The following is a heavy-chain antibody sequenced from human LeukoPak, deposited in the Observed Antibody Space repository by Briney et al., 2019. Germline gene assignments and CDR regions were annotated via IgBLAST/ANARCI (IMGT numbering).Heavy chain of an antibody. CDR3: ARLPPRRTRDIVVVPAAVVDY. J-gene: IGHJ4*02. Sequence: SETLSLTCAVSGYSISSGYYWGWIRPPPGKGLEWIGSIYHSGSTYYNPSLKRRVTISVDTSKNQFSLKLSSVTAADTAVYYCARLPPRRTRDIVVVPAAVVDYWGQGTLVTVSS. D-gene: IGHD2-2*01. V-gene: IGHV4-38-2*01. CDR2: IYHSGST. CDR1: GYSISSGYY.